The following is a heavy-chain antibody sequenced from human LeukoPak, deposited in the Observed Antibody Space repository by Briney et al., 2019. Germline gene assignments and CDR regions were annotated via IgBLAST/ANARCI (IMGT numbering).Heavy chain of an antibody. CDR3: TTEVYSSGWYFY. D-gene: IGHD6-19*01. V-gene: IGHV3-15*01. CDR1: GFTLSSHW. J-gene: IGHJ4*02. Sequence: GGSLRLSCAASGFTLSSHWMSWVRQAPGKGLEWVGRIKSKTDGGTTDYAAPVKGRFTISRDDSKNTLYLQMNSLKTEDTAVYYCTTEVYSSGWYFYWGQGTLVTVSS. CDR2: IKSKTDGGTT.